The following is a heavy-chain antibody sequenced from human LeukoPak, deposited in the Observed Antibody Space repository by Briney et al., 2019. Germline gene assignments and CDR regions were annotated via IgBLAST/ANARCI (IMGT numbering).Heavy chain of an antibody. CDR3: ARGGYSSGWYAGFYYYMDV. J-gene: IGHJ6*03. V-gene: IGHV3-23*01. D-gene: IGHD6-19*01. CDR2: ISGSGGST. Sequence: GGSLRLSCAASGFTFSSYAMSWVRQAPGKGLEWVSAISGSGGSTYYADSVKGRFTISRDNSKNTLYLQMNSLRAEDTAVYYCARGGYSSGWYAGFYYYMDVWGKGTTVTVSS. CDR1: GFTFSSYA.